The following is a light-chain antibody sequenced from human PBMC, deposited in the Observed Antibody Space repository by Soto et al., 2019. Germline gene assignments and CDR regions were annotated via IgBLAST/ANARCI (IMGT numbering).Light chain of an antibody. Sequence: QTVVTQESSLTVSPGGTVTLTCASSTGAVTSGHHPHWLQQKPGQAPRTVIYSTDNKQDWTPARFSGSLLGGKAALTVSGVQPEDEAEYYCLFYYGGVQPHWVFGGGTQLTVL. CDR2: STD. V-gene: IGLV7-43*01. CDR1: TGAVTSGHH. J-gene: IGLJ2*01. CDR3: LFYYGGVQPHWV.